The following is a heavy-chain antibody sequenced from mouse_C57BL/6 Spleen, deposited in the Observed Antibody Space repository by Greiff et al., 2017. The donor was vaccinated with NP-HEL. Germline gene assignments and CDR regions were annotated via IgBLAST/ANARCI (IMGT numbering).Heavy chain of an antibody. CDR2: IHPNSGST. V-gene: IGHV1-64*01. Sequence: QVQLQQPGAELVKPGASVKLSCKASGYTFTSYWMHWVKQRPGQGLEWIGMIHPNSGSTNYNEKFKSKATLTVDKSSSTAYMQLSSLTSEDSAVYYCARSGGTMLYYFDYWGQGTTLTVSS. J-gene: IGHJ2*01. CDR3: ARSGGTMLYYFDY. CDR1: GYTFTSYW. D-gene: IGHD4-1*01.